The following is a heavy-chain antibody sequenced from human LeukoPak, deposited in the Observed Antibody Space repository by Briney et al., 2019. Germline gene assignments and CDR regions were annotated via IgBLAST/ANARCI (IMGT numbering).Heavy chain of an antibody. V-gene: IGHV4-39*07. CDR1: GGSISSSSYY. CDR2: IYYSGST. CDR3: ARDLLANDYGDPQPFDY. J-gene: IGHJ4*02. Sequence: SETLSLTCTVSGGSISSSSYYWGWIRQPPGTGLEWIGSIYYSGSTYYNPSLKSRVTISVDTSKNQFSLKLSSVTAADTAVYYCARDLLANDYGDPQPFDYWGQGTLVTVSS. D-gene: IGHD4-17*01.